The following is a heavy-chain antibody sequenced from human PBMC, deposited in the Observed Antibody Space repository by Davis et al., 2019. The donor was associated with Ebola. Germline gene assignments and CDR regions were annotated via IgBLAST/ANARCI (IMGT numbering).Heavy chain of an antibody. CDR1: GYIFTSYA. D-gene: IGHD5-12*01. CDR3: ARGRKVARMGSWFDS. CDR2: INAGNGNT. Sequence: AASVKVSCKASGYIFTSYAMHWVRQAPGQRLEWMGWINAGNGNTKYSQKFQGRVTITRDTSASTAYMELSSLRSEDTAVYYCARGRKVARMGSWFDSWGQGTLVTVSS. V-gene: IGHV1-3*01. J-gene: IGHJ5*01.